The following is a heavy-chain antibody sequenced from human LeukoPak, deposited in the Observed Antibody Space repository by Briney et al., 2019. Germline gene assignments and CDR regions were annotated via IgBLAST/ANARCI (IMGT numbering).Heavy chain of an antibody. V-gene: IGHV3-30-3*01. J-gene: IGHJ4*02. D-gene: IGHD4-17*01. CDR1: GFTFSSYA. Sequence: GGSLRLSCAASGFTFSSYAMHWVRQAPGKGLEWVAVISYDGSNKYYADSVKGRFTISRDNSKNTLCLQMNSLRPEDTAVYYCARRRNDYGLDYWGQGTLVTVSS. CDR2: ISYDGSNK. CDR3: ARRRNDYGLDY.